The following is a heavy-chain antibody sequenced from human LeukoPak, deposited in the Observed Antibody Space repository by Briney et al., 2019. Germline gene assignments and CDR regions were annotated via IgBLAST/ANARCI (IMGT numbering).Heavy chain of an antibody. V-gene: IGHV3-74*01. CDR3: ARGQPHGNDY. CDR2: IASDGSST. CDR1: GFTFSSYW. Sequence: GGSLRLSCAASGFTFSSYWMNWVRQAPGKGLVWVSRIASDGSSTTYADSVKGRFSISRDNAKNTLYLQMNSLRVEDTAVYYCARGQPHGNDYWGQGTLVTVSS. J-gene: IGHJ4*02. D-gene: IGHD4-23*01.